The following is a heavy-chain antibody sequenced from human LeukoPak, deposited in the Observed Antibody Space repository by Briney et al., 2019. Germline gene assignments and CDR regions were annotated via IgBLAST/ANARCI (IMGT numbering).Heavy chain of an antibody. J-gene: IGHJ4*02. Sequence: PSETLSLTCTVSGGSISSSSYYWGWIRQPPGKGLEWIGSIYYSGSTYYNPSLKSRVTISVDTSKNQFSLKLSSVTATDTAVYYCAGFPRGGTDYWGQGTLVTVSS. CDR1: GGSISSSSYY. CDR2: IYYSGST. CDR3: AGFPRGGTDY. D-gene: IGHD3-10*01. V-gene: IGHV4-39*01.